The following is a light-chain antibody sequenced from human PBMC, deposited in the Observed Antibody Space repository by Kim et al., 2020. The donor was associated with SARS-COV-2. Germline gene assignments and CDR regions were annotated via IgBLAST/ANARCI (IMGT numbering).Light chain of an antibody. Sequence: APGKTATITCGGNYSGRTSVHWYQQKPGQAPVLVMYYDSDRPSGISERFSGSNSGNTATLTINRVEAGDEADYYCQVWDSNSNHVVFGGGTQLTVL. CDR1: YSGRTS. CDR3: QVWDSNSNHVV. CDR2: YDS. J-gene: IGLJ3*02. V-gene: IGLV3-21*04.